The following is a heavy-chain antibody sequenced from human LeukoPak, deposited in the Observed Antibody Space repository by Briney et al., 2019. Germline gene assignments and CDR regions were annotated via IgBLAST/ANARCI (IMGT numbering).Heavy chain of an antibody. CDR2: ISYYESNK. D-gene: IGHD4-23*01. CDR1: GFTFSSYG. J-gene: IGHJ4*02. Sequence: PGGSLRLSCTASGFTFSSYGMHWVRQAPGKGLGWVAVISYYESNKYYADSVKGRFTISRDNSKNTLYLQMNSLRSEDTAVYYCRGVVKGGYFDYWGQGTLVTVSS. V-gene: IGHV3-30*03. CDR3: RGVVKGGYFDY.